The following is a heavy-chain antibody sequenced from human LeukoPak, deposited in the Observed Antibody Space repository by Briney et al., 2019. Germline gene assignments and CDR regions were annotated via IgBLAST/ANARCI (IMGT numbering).Heavy chain of an antibody. CDR1: GYTFSGYY. CDR2: INPNRGGT. J-gene: IGHJ4*02. V-gene: IGHV1-2*02. Sequence: WASVRVSCRASGYTFSGYYVHWVRQAPGQGLEWMGWINPNRGGTNYAQKFQGRVTMTRETSISTAYMELSRLRSDDTAVYYCARADYDILTSFPPFDYWGQGTLVTVSS. CDR3: ARADYDILTSFPPFDY. D-gene: IGHD3-9*01.